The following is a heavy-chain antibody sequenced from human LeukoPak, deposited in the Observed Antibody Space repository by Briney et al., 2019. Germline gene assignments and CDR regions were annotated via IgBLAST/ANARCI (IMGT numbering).Heavy chain of an antibody. D-gene: IGHD6-19*01. J-gene: IGHJ3*02. V-gene: IGHV3-23*01. CDR1: GFTFSSYA. CDR3: AKDQGYSSAWYSRDGFDM. Sequence: GGSLRLACAASGFTFSSYAMSWVRQAPGKGREWVAAISKGGDSTFYADSVKGRFTISRDNSQNTLYVQMNSLRAEDTAVYYCAKDQGYSSAWYSRDGFDMWGQGTMVTVSS. CDR2: ISKGGDST.